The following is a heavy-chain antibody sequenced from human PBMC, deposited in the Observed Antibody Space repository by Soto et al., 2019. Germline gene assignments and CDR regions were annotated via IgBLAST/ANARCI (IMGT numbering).Heavy chain of an antibody. Sequence: EVQLLESGGGLVQPGGSLRLSCAASGFTFSSYAMSWVRQAPGKGLEWVSAISGSGGSTYYADSVKGRFTISRDNSKITLYLQMNSLRAEDTAVYYCAKDREAVAGRDYYYMDVWGKGATVTVSS. V-gene: IGHV3-23*01. J-gene: IGHJ6*03. CDR1: GFTFSSYA. D-gene: IGHD6-19*01. CDR3: AKDREAVAGRDYYYMDV. CDR2: ISGSGGST.